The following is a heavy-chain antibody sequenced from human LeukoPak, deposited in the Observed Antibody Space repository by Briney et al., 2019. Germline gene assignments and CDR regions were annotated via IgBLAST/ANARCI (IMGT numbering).Heavy chain of an antibody. D-gene: IGHD4-17*01. V-gene: IGHV1-18*01. CDR2: ISAYNGNT. CDR3: ARAGYSFHGDYLSNDY. CDR1: GYTFTSYG. J-gene: IGHJ4*02. Sequence: ASVKVSCKASGYTFTSYGISWVRQAPGQGREWMGWISAYNGNTNYAQKLQGRVTMTTDTSTSTAYMALRSLSSDDTAVYYCARAGYSFHGDYLSNDYWGQGTLVTVSS.